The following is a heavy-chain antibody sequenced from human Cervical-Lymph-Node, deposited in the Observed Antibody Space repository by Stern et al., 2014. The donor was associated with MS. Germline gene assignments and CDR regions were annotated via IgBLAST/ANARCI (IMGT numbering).Heavy chain of an antibody. V-gene: IGHV4-61*02. D-gene: IGHD3-9*01. Sequence: QVQLQESGPGLVKPSQTLSLTCTVSGGSISSGNYYWSWIRQPAGEGLEWIGRIYSSGSTQYNPPLQSRVTISAAPSTNQFPLRLSSVTAADTAVYYCARGNYDVLTDNGGHGFDIWGQGTMVTVSS. J-gene: IGHJ3*02. CDR3: ARGNYDVLTDNGGHGFDI. CDR1: GGSISSGNYY. CDR2: IYSSGST.